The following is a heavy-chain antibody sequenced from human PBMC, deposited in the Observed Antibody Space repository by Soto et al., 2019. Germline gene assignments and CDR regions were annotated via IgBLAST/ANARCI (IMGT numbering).Heavy chain of an antibody. V-gene: IGHV1-24*01. CDR1: GYTLTELS. Sequence: ASVKVSCKVSGYTLTELSMHWVRQAPGKGLEWMGGFDPEGGETIYAQKFQGRVTMTEDTSTDTAYMELSSLRSEDTAVYYCATKGPAVATILTAGYYYYMDVWGKGTTVTVSS. CDR3: ATKGPAVATILTAGYYYYMDV. J-gene: IGHJ6*03. CDR2: FDPEGGET. D-gene: IGHD5-12*01.